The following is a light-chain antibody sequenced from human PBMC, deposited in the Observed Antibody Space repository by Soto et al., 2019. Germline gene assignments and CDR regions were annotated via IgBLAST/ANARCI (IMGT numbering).Light chain of an antibody. Sequence: DFVMTQAPDSLAVSLGERATINCKSSQSVLYNSNNKNHLGWFQQKPGHPPKLLIYGASFRPSGVPDRFSGSGSGTDFTLTISSLQAEDVAVYYGQQYYSIPFTFGQGTKLES. J-gene: IGKJ2*01. CDR3: QQYYSIPFT. CDR2: GAS. CDR1: QSVLYNSNNKNH. V-gene: IGKV4-1*01.